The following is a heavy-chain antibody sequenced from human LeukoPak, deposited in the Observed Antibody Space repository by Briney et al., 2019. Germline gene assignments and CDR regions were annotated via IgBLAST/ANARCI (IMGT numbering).Heavy chain of an antibody. CDR1: GGTYSSYT. CDR2: IIPILGMA. Sequence: GASAKVSCKASGGTYSSYTISWVRQAPGQGLEWMGRIIPILGMANYAQKFQGRVTITADKSTSTAYMELSSLRSEDTAVYYCARGGGRYDRMFDPWGQGTLVTVSS. D-gene: IGHD3-22*01. J-gene: IGHJ5*02. CDR3: ARGGGRYDRMFDP. V-gene: IGHV1-69*02.